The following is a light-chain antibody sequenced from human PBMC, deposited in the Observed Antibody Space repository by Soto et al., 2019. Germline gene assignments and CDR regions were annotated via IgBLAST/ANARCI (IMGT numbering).Light chain of an antibody. CDR1: QSVSSY. Sequence: EIVMTQSPATLSVPPGERATLSCRASQSVSSYLAWYQQKPGQAPRLLIYDASNRATGIPARFSGSGSGTDFTLTISSLQPEDFATYYCQQSYSTPFTFGGGTKVDIK. CDR2: DAS. CDR3: QQSYSTPFT. V-gene: IGKV3-11*01. J-gene: IGKJ4*01.